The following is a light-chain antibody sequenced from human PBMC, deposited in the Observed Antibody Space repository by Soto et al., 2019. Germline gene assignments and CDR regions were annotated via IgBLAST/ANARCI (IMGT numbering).Light chain of an antibody. V-gene: IGKV3-20*01. CDR1: QSVARD. J-gene: IGKJ2*01. CDR2: RAF. Sequence: EIVLTQSPGTLSLSPGETATLSCRASQSVARDLSWYQQKPGQAPRLLISRAFVGATGIPDRFSGSGSGTDFTLTINRLEPEDSAVYYCQQSYSTPYTFGQGTKLEIK. CDR3: QQSYSTPYT.